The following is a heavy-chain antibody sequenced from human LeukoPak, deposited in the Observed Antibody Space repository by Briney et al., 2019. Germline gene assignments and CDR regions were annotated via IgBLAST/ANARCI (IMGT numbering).Heavy chain of an antibody. V-gene: IGHV4-59*01. CDR1: GGTITSYY. CDR2: IYYSGNT. Sequence: SETLSLTCTVSGGTITSYYWSWIRQPPGKGLEWIGYIYYSGNTNYNPSLKSRVTISVDTSKNQFFLKLSSVTAADTAVYYCAREDTDAFDIWGQGTMVTVSS. J-gene: IGHJ3*02. CDR3: AREDTDAFDI.